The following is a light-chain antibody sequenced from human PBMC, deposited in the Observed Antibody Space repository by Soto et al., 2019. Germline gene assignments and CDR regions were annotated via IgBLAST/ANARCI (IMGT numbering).Light chain of an antibody. CDR1: SSNIGSHY. CDR3: GTWDSSLSAAV. V-gene: IGLV1-51*01. CDR2: DNN. Sequence: QSVLTQPPSVSAAPGQKVTISCSGSSSNIGSHYVSWYQQLPGTAPKLLIYDNNRRPSGIPDRFSGSKSGTSATLGITGLQTGDEADYYCGTWDSSLSAAVFGGGTQLTVL. J-gene: IGLJ7*01.